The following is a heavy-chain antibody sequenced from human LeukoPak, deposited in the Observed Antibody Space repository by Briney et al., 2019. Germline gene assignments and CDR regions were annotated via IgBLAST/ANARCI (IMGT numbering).Heavy chain of an antibody. CDR2: ISWNSGSI. D-gene: IGHD2-2*01. CDR1: GFAFADYA. Sequence: GGSLRLSCAASGFAFADYAMHWVRQAPGKGLEWGSGISWNSGSIGYAGSVKGRFTISRDNAKNSLYLQMNSLRAEDTALYYCAKGRDKYQLLSKNWFDPWGQGTLVTVSS. V-gene: IGHV3-9*01. CDR3: AKGRDKYQLLSKNWFDP. J-gene: IGHJ5*02.